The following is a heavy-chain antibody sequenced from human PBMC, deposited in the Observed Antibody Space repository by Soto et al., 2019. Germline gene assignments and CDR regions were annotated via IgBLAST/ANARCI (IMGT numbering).Heavy chain of an antibody. D-gene: IGHD1-26*01. CDR2: ISSSSSYI. V-gene: IGHV3-21*01. Sequence: LRLSCAASGFTFSSYSMNWVRQAPGKGLEWVSSISSSSSYIYYADSVKGRFTISRDNAKNSLYLQMNSLRAEDTAVYYCASNHYSGSYYSFPRFDPWGQGTLVTVS. CDR1: GFTFSSYS. CDR3: ASNHYSGSYYSFPRFDP. J-gene: IGHJ5*02.